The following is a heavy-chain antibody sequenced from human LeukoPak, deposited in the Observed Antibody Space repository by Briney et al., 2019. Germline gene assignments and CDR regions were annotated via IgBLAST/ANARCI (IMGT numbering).Heavy chain of an antibody. CDR1: GYTFTSYW. J-gene: IGHJ5*02. V-gene: IGHV5-51*01. CDR2: IYPGDSDT. CDR3: ARVITIIRGVPDRSDP. Sequence: GESLKISCKGYGYTFTSYWIAWVRQMPGKGLEWMGIIYPGDSDTRYSPSFQGQVAISGDKSISSAYLQWSSLMASDTAMYYCARVITIIRGVPDRSDPCGQGTLVTVSS. D-gene: IGHD3-10*01.